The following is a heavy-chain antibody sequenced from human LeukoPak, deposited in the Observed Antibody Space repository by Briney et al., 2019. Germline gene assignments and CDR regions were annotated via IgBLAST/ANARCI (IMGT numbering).Heavy chain of an antibody. CDR1: GFTFSSYG. CDR3: ARDGDIQLWSRAYYYYYYMDV. Sequence: GGSLRLSCAASGFTFSSYGMHWVRQAPGKGLEWVAVIWYDGSNKYYADSVKGRFIISRDNSKNTLYLQMNSLRAEDTAVYYCARDGDIQLWSRAYYYYYYMDVWGKGTTVTVSS. CDR2: IWYDGSNK. D-gene: IGHD5-18*01. V-gene: IGHV3-33*01. J-gene: IGHJ6*03.